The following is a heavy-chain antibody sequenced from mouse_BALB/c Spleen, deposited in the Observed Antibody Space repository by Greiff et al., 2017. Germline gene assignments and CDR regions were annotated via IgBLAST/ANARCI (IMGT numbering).Heavy chain of an antibody. CDR3: ARLLRSYFDY. CDR1: GYAFTNYL. D-gene: IGHD1-1*01. CDR2: INPGSGGT. V-gene: IGHV1-54*01. Sequence: QVQLKESGAELVRPGTSVKVSCKASGYAFTNYLIEWVKQRPGQGLEWIGVINPGSGGTNYNEKFKGKATLTADKSSSTAYMQLSSLTSDDSAVYFCARLLRSYFDYWGQGTTLTVSS. J-gene: IGHJ2*01.